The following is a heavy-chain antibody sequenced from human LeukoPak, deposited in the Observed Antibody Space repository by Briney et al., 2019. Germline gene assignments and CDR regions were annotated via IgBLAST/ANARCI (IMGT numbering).Heavy chain of an antibody. CDR1: GGTFSSYA. J-gene: IGHJ5*02. V-gene: IGHV1-2*02. D-gene: IGHD2-2*01. CDR3: ARDRGSTSLNWFDP. Sequence: ASVKVSCKASGGTFSSYAISWVRQAPGQGLEWMGWINPNSGGTNYAQKFQGRVTMTRDTSISTADMELSRLRSDDTAVYYCARDRGSTSLNWFDPWGQGTLVTVSS. CDR2: INPNSGGT.